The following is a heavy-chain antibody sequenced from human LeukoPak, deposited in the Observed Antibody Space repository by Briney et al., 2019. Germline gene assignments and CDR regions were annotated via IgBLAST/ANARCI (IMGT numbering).Heavy chain of an antibody. CDR3: AREDCSSTSCAPDY. CDR2: IIPTLGIA. V-gene: IGHV1-69*04. D-gene: IGHD2-2*01. Sequence: SVKVSCKASGGTFSSYTISWVRQAPGQGLEWMGRIIPTLGIANYAQKFQGRVTITADKSTSTAYMELSSLRSEDTAVYYCAREDCSSTSCAPDYWGQGTLVTVSS. J-gene: IGHJ4*02. CDR1: GGTFSSYT.